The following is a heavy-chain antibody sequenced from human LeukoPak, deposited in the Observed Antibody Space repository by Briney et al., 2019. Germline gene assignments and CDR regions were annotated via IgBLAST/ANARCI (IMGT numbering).Heavy chain of an antibody. J-gene: IGHJ3*02. CDR3: ARYRGSYIPDAFDI. CDR2: ISSSSSTI. V-gene: IGHV3-48*01. Sequence: GGSLRLSCAASGFTFSSYSMNWVRQAPGKGLEWVSYISSSSSTIYYADSVKGRFTISRDNAKNSLYLQMNSLRAEDTAVYYCARYRGSYIPDAFDIWGQGTMLTVSS. CDR1: GFTFSSYS. D-gene: IGHD1-26*01.